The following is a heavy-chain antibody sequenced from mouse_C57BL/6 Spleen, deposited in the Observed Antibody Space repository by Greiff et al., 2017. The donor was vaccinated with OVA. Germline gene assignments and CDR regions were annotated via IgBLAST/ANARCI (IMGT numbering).Heavy chain of an antibody. J-gene: IGHJ2*01. V-gene: IGHV1-4*01. D-gene: IGHD2-1*01. Sequence: QVQLQQSGAELARPGASVKMSCKASGYTFTSYTMHWVPPSPFPFLEWIGYINPSSGYTKYNQKFKDKATLTADKSSSTAYMQLSSLTSEDSAVYYCARDGNYEYFDYWGQGTTLTVSS. CDR2: INPSSGYT. CDR3: ARDGNYEYFDY. CDR1: GYTFTSYT.